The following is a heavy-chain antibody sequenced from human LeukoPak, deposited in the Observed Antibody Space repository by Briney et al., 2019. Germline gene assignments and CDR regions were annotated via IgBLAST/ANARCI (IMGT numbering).Heavy chain of an antibody. V-gene: IGHV3-7*01. D-gene: IGHD4-23*01. Sequence: GGSLRLSCAAPGFPLSNYWMMWVRQAPGKRPEWVANINQGGSETNYVASVKGRFSISRDNAKTSQYLQMNSLRAEDTAVYYCATDRKVGTWDPRFGYWGQGALVTVSS. CDR3: ATDRKVGTWDPRFGY. J-gene: IGHJ4*02. CDR1: GFPLSNYW. CDR2: INQGGSET.